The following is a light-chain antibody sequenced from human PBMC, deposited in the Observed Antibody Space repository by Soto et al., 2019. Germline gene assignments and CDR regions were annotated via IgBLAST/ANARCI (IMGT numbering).Light chain of an antibody. V-gene: IGKV1D-12*01. CDR2: AAS. Sequence: DIQLTQSPSSISASVGARVTISRQASQGISRSLAWYQQKPGKAPKLLIYAASSLQSGVPSRFSGSGFGTDFTLTISSLQPEDSAIYYCQQADTFPITFGQGTRLEIK. CDR3: QQADTFPIT. CDR1: QGISRS. J-gene: IGKJ5*01.